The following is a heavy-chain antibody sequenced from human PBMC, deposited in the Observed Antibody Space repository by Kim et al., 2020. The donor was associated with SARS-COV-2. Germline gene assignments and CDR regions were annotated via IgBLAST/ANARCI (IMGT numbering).Heavy chain of an antibody. D-gene: IGHD5-12*01. CDR3: ARRGGGYVGFDL. Sequence: SETLSLTCTVSGGSISSYYWSWIRQPPGKGLEWIGYIYYSGSTNYNPSLKSRVTISVDTSKNQFSLKLSSVTAADTAVYYCARRGGGYVGFDLWGRGTLVTVSS. V-gene: IGHV4-59*13. CDR2: IYYSGST. J-gene: IGHJ2*01. CDR1: GGSISSYY.